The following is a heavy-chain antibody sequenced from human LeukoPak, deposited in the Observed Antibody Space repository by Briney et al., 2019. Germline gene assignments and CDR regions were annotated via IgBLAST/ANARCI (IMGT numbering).Heavy chain of an antibody. V-gene: IGHV3-30*18. J-gene: IGHJ3*02. CDR3: AKWLFRSSYGAFEI. CDR1: GFTFRNYG. D-gene: IGHD5-12*01. Sequence: GRSLRLSCAASGFTFRNYGMSWVRQAPGKGLEWVSVISYEGSNPHYADSVKGRFTVSRDNSKNTLFLQMDNLRADDTAVYYCAKWLFRSSYGAFEIWGQGTLVTVSS. CDR2: ISYEGSNP.